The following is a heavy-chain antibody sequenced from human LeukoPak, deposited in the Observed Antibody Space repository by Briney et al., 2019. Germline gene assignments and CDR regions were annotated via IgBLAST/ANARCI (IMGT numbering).Heavy chain of an antibody. V-gene: IGHV3-73*01. CDR2: IRSRANSYAT. J-gene: IGHJ6*03. Sequence: PGGSLRLSCVASGFTFSSNGMHWVRQASGKGLEWVGRIRSRANSYATAYAASVKGRFTISRDDSKNTAYLQMNSLKTEDTAVYYCTIPAHTGMGEGDSYYYYYMDVWGKGTTVTVSS. CDR1: GFTFSSNG. D-gene: IGHD5-18*01. CDR3: TIPAHTGMGEGDSYYYYYMDV.